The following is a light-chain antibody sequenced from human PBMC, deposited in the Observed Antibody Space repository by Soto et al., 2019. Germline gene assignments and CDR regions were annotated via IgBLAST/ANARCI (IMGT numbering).Light chain of an antibody. J-gene: IGLJ1*01. CDR1: STDVGGYKY. CDR3: SSYTSSNYV. Sequence: QSALTQPASVSGSPGQSITISCTETSTDVGGYKYVSWYQQHPGKAPKLMIYDVSNRPSGVSNRFSGSKSGNTASLTISGLQAEDEADYYCSSYTSSNYVFGTGTKVTVL. V-gene: IGLV2-14*03. CDR2: DVS.